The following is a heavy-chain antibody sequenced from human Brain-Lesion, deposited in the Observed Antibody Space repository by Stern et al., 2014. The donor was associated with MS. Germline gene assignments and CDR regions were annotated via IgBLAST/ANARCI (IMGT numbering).Heavy chain of an antibody. CDR3: ARGRVVPGFQYYATDV. D-gene: IGHD2-2*01. Sequence: QVQLQESGPGLVKPSQTLSLSCTVSGGSISSGGYYWSWIRQPAGKGLEWIGRIFNSGSTSYNPSLKSRVTISIDTSKNQSSLRLNSMTAADTAVYYCARGRVVPGFQYYATDVWGQGTTVIVSS. CDR1: GGSISSGGYY. J-gene: IGHJ6*02. CDR2: IFNSGST. V-gene: IGHV4-61*02.